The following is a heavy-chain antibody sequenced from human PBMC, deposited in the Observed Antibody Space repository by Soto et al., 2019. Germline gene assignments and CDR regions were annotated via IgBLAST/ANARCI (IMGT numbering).Heavy chain of an antibody. CDR2: FDPEDGET. CDR1: GYTLTELS. CDR3: AKPNVQLERPYPWYFDL. J-gene: IGHJ2*01. Sequence: ASVKVSCKVSGYTLTELSMHWVRQAPGKGLEWMGGFDPEDGETIYAQKFQGRVTMTEDTSTDTAYMELSSLRSEDTAVYYCAKPNVQLERPYPWYFDLWGRGTLVTVSS. D-gene: IGHD1-1*01. V-gene: IGHV1-24*01.